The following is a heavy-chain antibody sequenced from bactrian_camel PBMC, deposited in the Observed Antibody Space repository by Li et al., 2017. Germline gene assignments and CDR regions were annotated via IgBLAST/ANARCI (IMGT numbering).Heavy chain of an antibody. CDR1: GFTFTSDA. CDR3: VKASYGSTWYPLEY. V-gene: IGHV3S31*01. CDR2: ISSDGLRA. Sequence: VQLVESGGGLVQPGGSLTLSCAASGFTFTSDAMTWVRQAPGKGLEWVSCISSDGLRAYYADSVKGRFTLSRDNAKNTLRLQLNNLKIENTAMYYCVKASYGSTWYPLEYWGQGTQVTVS. J-gene: IGHJ4*01. D-gene: IGHD6*01.